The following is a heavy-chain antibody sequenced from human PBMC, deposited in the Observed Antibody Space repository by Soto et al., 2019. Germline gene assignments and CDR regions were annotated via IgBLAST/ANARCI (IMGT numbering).Heavy chain of an antibody. V-gene: IGHV4-31*03. J-gene: IGHJ5*02. D-gene: IGHD2-2*01. Sequence: QVQLQESGPGLVKPSQTLSLTCTVSGGSISSGGYYWSWIRQHPGKGLEWIGYIYYSGSTYYNPSLKSRVTISVDTSKNQFSLKLSSVTAADTAVYYCAKDQSPYQLLSPNWFDPWGQGTLVTVSS. CDR2: IYYSGST. CDR1: GGSISSGGYY. CDR3: AKDQSPYQLLSPNWFDP.